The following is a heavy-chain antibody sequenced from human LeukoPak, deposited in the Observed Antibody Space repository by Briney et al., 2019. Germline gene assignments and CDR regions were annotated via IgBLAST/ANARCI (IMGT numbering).Heavy chain of an antibody. CDR2: IYYSGST. V-gene: IGHV4-39*01. Sequence: TSETLSLTCTVSAGSISSSSYYWGWIRQPPGKGLEWIGTIYYSGSTYYNPSLTSRVTISVDTSKNQFSLKLSSVTAADTAVYYCARHKDYYYSYMDVWGKGTTVTISS. J-gene: IGHJ6*03. CDR1: AGSISSSSYY. CDR3: ARHKDYYYSYMDV.